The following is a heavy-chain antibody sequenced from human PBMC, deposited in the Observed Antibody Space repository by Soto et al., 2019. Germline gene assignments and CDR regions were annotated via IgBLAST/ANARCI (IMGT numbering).Heavy chain of an antibody. CDR3: VTGDDRRF. Sequence: EVHLVESGGGLVKPGGSLRLSCAASGFTFSTYTMNWVRQAPGKWLEWVSSISSSSSHTHYADSVTGRFTISRDNPKNALYLQMNSLRGEDTAVYDCVTGDDRRFGGQGTLVTVSS. J-gene: IGHJ4*02. V-gene: IGHV3-21*01. CDR2: ISSSSSHT. D-gene: IGHD3-10*01. CDR1: GFTFSTYT.